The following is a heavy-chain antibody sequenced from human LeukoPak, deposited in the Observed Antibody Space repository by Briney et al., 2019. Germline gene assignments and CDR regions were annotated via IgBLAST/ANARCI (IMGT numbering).Heavy chain of an antibody. CDR2: IYYSGST. V-gene: IGHV4-59*01. D-gene: IGHD5-18*01. CDR3: ARDLGYPPSWGDAFDI. J-gene: IGHJ3*02. CDR1: GGSLSRYF. Sequence: SQTLSLTCTVSGGSLSRYFWSWIRQPPGKGLEGIGYIYYSGSTNYNPSLTSRVTISVDTSKNHFSLKLSSVTDPGTAVYYCARDLGYPPSWGDAFDIWGPGTMVTVSS.